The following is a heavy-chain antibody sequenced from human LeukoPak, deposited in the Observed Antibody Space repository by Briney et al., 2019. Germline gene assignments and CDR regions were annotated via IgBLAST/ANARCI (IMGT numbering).Heavy chain of an antibody. CDR3: ARDRSGYYDGSGTYDAFDI. J-gene: IGHJ3*02. Sequence: SETLSLTCTVSGGSISSGGYYWSWIRQHPGKGQEWIGTIYYSGSTYYNPSLKSRVTISVDTSKNQFSLKLSSVTAADTAVYYCARDRSGYYDGSGTYDAFDIWGQGTMVTVSS. CDR2: IYYSGST. V-gene: IGHV4-31*03. CDR1: GGSISSGGYY. D-gene: IGHD3-22*01.